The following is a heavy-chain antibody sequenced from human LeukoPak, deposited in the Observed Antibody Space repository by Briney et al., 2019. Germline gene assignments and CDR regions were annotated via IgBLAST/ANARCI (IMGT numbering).Heavy chain of an antibody. Sequence: ASVKISCKASGYTFTSYYIHWVRQAPGQGLEWMGIIRPSGGRASYPQNFQGRVTMTMDMSASTVHMELSSLTSEDTAMYYCAREPPESFRFDYWGQGAPVTVSS. J-gene: IGHJ4*02. CDR3: AREPPESFRFDY. CDR1: GYTFTSYY. D-gene: IGHD3-16*02. V-gene: IGHV1-46*01. CDR2: IRPSGGRA.